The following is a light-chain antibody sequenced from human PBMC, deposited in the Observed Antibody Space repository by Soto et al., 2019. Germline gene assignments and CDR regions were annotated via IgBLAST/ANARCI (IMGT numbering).Light chain of an antibody. Sequence: EIVFMQSPVTLSLSPGERATLSCRASQTMTRAYLAWYQQKPGQSPRLLIYGASSRATGIPDRFSGSGSGTDFTLIISRLEPEDFAVYYWQQFAGSFGGGTKVDIK. CDR1: QTMTRAY. J-gene: IGKJ4*02. CDR3: QQFAGS. CDR2: GAS. V-gene: IGKV3-20*01.